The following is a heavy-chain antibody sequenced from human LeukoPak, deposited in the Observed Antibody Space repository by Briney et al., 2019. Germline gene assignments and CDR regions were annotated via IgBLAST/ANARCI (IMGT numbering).Heavy chain of an antibody. CDR1: GFSFSTYS. D-gene: IGHD3-16*02. J-gene: IGHJ6*02. CDR3: AREEHDYVWGSYRYYYYYGVDV. V-gene: IGHV3-21*06. CDR2: VSGTSEYI. Sequence: GGSLRLSCAASGFSFSTYSMIWVRQAPGKGLEWVSSVSGTSEYIYYADSVRGRFTISRDNAKNTVYLQMDSLRAEDTALYYCAREEHDYVWGSYRYYYYYGVDVWGQGTTVTVSS.